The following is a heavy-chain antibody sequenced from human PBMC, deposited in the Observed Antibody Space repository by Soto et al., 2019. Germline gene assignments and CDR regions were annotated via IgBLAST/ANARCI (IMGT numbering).Heavy chain of an antibody. CDR3: TTDSTVDSGAFDI. J-gene: IGHJ3*02. CDR2: IKSKTDGGTT. Sequence: GGSLRLSCAASGFTFSNAWMSWVRQAPGKGLEWVGRIKSKTDGGTTDYAAPVKGRFTISRDDSKNTLYLQMNSLKTEDTAVYYCTTDSTVDSGAFDIWGQGTMVTVSS. D-gene: IGHD3-10*01. V-gene: IGHV3-15*01. CDR1: GFTFSNAW.